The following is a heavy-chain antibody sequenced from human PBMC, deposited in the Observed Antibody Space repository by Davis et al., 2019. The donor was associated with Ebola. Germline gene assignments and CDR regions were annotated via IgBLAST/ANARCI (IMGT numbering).Heavy chain of an antibody. Sequence: SETLSLTCAVYGGSFSGYYWSWIRQPPGKGLEWIGEINHSGSTNYNPSLKSRVTMSVDTSKNQFSLKLSSVTAADTAVYYCARLANEYSSSSVWGQGTLVTVSS. CDR1: GGSFSGYY. CDR2: INHSGST. V-gene: IGHV4-34*01. J-gene: IGHJ4*02. CDR3: ARLANEYSSSSV. D-gene: IGHD6-6*01.